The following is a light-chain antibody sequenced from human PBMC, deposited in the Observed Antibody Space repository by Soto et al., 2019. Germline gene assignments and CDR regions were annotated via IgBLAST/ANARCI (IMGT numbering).Light chain of an antibody. CDR2: DAS. Sequence: DIQLTQSPSPLSPSVGDRLTITFQASQDSSNYLNWYQQKPGKAPKLLIYDASNLETGVPSRFSVSGSGTDFNFTISSLQPEDIATYYCQQYDNLPFTVGPGTKVDIK. CDR1: QDSSNY. CDR3: QQYDNLPFT. J-gene: IGKJ3*01. V-gene: IGKV1-33*01.